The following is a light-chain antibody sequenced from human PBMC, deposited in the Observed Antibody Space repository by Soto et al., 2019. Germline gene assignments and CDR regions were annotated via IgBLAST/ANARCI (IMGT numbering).Light chain of an antibody. Sequence: IVLAESPATLSLYPGDRATLSCRASQSVSSNLAWYQQKPGQAPRVLIYGVSSRATGIPDRFSGSGSGTDFTLTISRLEPEDFAVYYCQQYDRSPFTFGPGTKVDI. CDR2: GVS. V-gene: IGKV3-20*01. J-gene: IGKJ3*01. CDR1: QSVSSN. CDR3: QQYDRSPFT.